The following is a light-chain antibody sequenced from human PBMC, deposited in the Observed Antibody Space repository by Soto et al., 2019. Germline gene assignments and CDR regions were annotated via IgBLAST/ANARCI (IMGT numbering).Light chain of an antibody. CDR2: DVS. J-gene: IGLJ2*01. V-gene: IGLV2-14*01. CDR3: SSYTSSGTQV. CDR1: SSDVGGYNY. Sequence: QSALTQPASVSGSPGQSITISCTGTSSDVGGYNYVSWYQQHPGKVPKLMIYDVSNRPSGVSNRFSGSKSSNTASLTISGLQAEDEDDYYCSSYTSSGTQVFGGGTKLTVL.